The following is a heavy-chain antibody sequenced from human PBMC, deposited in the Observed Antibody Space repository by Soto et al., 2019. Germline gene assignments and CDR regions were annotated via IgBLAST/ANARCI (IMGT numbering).Heavy chain of an antibody. J-gene: IGHJ4*02. CDR2: IYYSGST. D-gene: IGHD3-22*01. V-gene: IGHV4-30-4*01. CDR1: GGSISSGDYY. Sequence: SETLSLTCTVSGGSISSGDYYWSWIRRPPGKGLEWIGYIYYSGSTYYNPSLKSRFTISVDTSKNRFSLKLSSVTAADTAGYYCARDPITMIVVPGANWGQGTLVTVSS. CDR3: ARDPITMIVVPGAN.